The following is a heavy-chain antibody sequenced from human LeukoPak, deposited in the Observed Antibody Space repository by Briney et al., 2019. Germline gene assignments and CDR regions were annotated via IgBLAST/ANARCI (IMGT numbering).Heavy chain of an antibody. CDR1: GVSISSYY. D-gene: IGHD2-2*01. V-gene: IGHV4-59*01. Sequence: SETLSLTCTVSGVSISSYYWSWIRQPPGKGLEWIGYIYYSGSTNYNPSLKSRVTISVDTSKNQFSLKLSSVTAADTAVYYCARDRCSSTSCSERWFDPWGQGTLVTVSS. CDR3: ARDRCSSTSCSERWFDP. J-gene: IGHJ5*02. CDR2: IYYSGST.